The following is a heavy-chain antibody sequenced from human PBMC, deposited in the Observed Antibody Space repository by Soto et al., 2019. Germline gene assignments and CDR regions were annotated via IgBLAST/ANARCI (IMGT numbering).Heavy chain of an antibody. J-gene: IGHJ6*02. Sequence: GASLKISCKGSGYSFTSYWISWVRQMPGKGLEWMGRIDPSDSYTNYSPSFQGHVTISADKSISTAYLQWSSLKASDTAMYYCARLTIAAPTYYYYGMDVWGQGTTVTVSS. V-gene: IGHV5-10-1*01. D-gene: IGHD6-6*01. CDR2: IDPSDSYT. CDR1: GYSFTSYW. CDR3: ARLTIAAPTYYYYGMDV.